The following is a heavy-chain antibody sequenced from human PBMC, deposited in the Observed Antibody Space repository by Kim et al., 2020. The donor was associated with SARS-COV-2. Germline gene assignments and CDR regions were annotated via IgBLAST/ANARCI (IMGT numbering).Heavy chain of an antibody. V-gene: IGHV5-51*01. CDR1: GYGFPSYW. CDR2: IYVADSDL. Sequence: GESLKISCTVSGYGFPSYWIAWVRQRPGKGLEWMGLIYVADSDLIYGPSFRGQVTISADKSIHTAYLHFSSLKASDTAMYFCARHGATLDSWGRGTLVTVS. D-gene: IGHD3-16*01. CDR3: ARHGATLDS. J-gene: IGHJ4*02.